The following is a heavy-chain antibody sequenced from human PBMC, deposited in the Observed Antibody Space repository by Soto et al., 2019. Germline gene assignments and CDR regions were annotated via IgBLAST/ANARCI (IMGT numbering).Heavy chain of an antibody. J-gene: IGHJ3*02. V-gene: IGHV1-18*01. CDR1: GYTFTSYG. CDR2: ISAYNGNT. Sequence: ASVKVSCKASGYTFTSYGISWVRQAPGQGLEWMGWISAYNGNTNYAQKLQGRVTMTTDTSTSTAYMELRSLRSDDTAVYYCARAPPYYDFWSGYRGGDAFDIWGQGTMVTVSS. D-gene: IGHD3-3*01. CDR3: ARAPPYYDFWSGYRGGDAFDI.